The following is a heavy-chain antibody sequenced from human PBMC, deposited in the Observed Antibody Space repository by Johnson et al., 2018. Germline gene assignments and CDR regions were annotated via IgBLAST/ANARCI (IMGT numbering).Heavy chain of an antibody. CDR3: TRDISGYHWFDV. CDR2: VFYTGST. Sequence: QVQLQESGPGLVKPSETLSLTCTVSGGSISGYSWNWIRQSPGKGLEWIGYVFYTGSTNYNHSLESRLTMSVDTSKNQVSLKLTSVTAADTAVDYCTRDISGYHWFDVWGQGTLVTVSS. D-gene: IGHD3-22*01. J-gene: IGHJ5*02. CDR1: GGSISGYS. V-gene: IGHV4-59*01.